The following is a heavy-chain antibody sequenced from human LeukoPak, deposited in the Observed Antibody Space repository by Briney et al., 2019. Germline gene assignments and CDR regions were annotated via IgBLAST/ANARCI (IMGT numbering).Heavy chain of an antibody. Sequence: SVKVSCKASGGTFSSYAISWVRQAPGQGLEWMGRIIPILGIANYAQKFQGRVTITADKSTSTAYMELSSLRSEDTAVYYCAGDVDTAMVWIRFDPWGQGTLVTVSS. CDR3: AGDVDTAMVWIRFDP. CDR2: IIPILGIA. V-gene: IGHV1-69*04. J-gene: IGHJ5*02. D-gene: IGHD5-18*01. CDR1: GGTFSSYA.